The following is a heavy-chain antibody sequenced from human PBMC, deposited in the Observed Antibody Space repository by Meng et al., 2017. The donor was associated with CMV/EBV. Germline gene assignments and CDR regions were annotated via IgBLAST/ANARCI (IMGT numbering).Heavy chain of an antibody. D-gene: IGHD2-2*01. J-gene: IGHJ4*02. CDR2: MNPNSGNT. V-gene: IGHV1-8*03. CDR3: ARESGGYCSSTSCPIDY. Sequence: ASVKISCKASGYTFTSYDINWVRQATGQGLEWMGWMNPNSGNTGYAQRFQGRVTITRNTSISTAYMELSSLRSEDTAVYYCARESGGYCSSTSCPIDYWGQGTLVTVSS. CDR1: GYTFTSYD.